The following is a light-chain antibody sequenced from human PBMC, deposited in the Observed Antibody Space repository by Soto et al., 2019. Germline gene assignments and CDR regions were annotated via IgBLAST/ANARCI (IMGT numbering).Light chain of an antibody. CDR3: QLRSTWPRT. J-gene: IGKJ3*01. CDR1: QSVSIY. V-gene: IGKV3-11*01. Sequence: EIVLTQSPATLSLSPGERATLSCRASQSVSIYLAWYQQKPGQAPRLLIYDASNRATGIPARFSGSGSGTDFTLTISSLEPEDFAVYYCQLRSTWPRTFGPGTKVD. CDR2: DAS.